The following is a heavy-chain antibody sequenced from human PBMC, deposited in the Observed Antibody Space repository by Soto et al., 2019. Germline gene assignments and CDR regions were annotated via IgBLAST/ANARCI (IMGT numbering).Heavy chain of an antibody. CDR3: ARESAGSGKNNWFDP. J-gene: IGHJ5*02. D-gene: IGHD3-10*01. CDR1: GDSINSHY. CDR2: IYSSGST. Sequence: QVQLQESGPGLVRPSETLSLTCGVSGDSINSHYWSWIRQPPGKGLEWIGFIYSSGSTKYNPSLESRVTISVDTSKNQFSLKLSSVTTADTAVYYCARESAGSGKNNWFDPWGQGTLVTVSS. V-gene: IGHV4-59*11.